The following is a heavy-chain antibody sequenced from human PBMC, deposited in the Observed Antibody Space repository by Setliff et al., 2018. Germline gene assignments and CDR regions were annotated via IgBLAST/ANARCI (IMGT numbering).Heavy chain of an antibody. D-gene: IGHD3-22*01. V-gene: IGHV3-30*01. CDR1: GFTFKSYA. CDR2: IAYDGINN. J-gene: IGHJ6*03. Sequence: LSLSCDASGFTFKSYAMHWVRQAPGKGLEWVAVIAYDGINNYYGDSVKGRFTISRDNSRNTLYLQMNTLRPEDTAVYYCARLALTGYDSSGYYYALDYYYYMDVWGKGTTVTVSS. CDR3: ARLALTGYDSSGYYYALDYYYYMDV.